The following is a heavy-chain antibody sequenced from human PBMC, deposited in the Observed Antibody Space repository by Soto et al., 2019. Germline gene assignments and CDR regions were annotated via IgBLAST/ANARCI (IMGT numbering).Heavy chain of an antibody. CDR1: GFTFSSYG. V-gene: IGHV3-33*01. J-gene: IGHJ6*02. Sequence: GGSLRLSCAASGFTFSSYGMHWVRQAPGKGLEWVAVIWYDGSNKYYADSVKGRFTISRDNSKNTLYLQMNSLRAEDTAVYYCARDRGCSSTSCFQYYYYYGMDVWGQGTTVTVSS. CDR2: IWYDGSNK. CDR3: ARDRGCSSTSCFQYYYYYGMDV. D-gene: IGHD2-2*01.